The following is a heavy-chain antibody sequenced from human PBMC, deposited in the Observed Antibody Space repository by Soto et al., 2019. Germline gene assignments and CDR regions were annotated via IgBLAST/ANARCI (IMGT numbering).Heavy chain of an antibody. CDR2: INHSGST. V-gene: IGHV4-34*01. Sequence: QVQLQQWGAGLLKPSETLSLTCAVYGGSFSGYYWSWIRQPPGKGLEWIGEINHSGSTNYNPSLKSRVTRSVDTSKNQFSLKLSSVTAADTAVYYCARQTPSYCSSTSCRDYWGQGTLVTVSS. J-gene: IGHJ4*02. CDR3: ARQTPSYCSSTSCRDY. D-gene: IGHD2-2*01. CDR1: GGSFSGYY.